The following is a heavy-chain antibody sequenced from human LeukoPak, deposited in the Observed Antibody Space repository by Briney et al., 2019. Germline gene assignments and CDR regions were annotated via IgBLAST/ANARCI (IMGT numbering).Heavy chain of an antibody. CDR2: INPSSGGT. CDR3: ARGGRLGELSLGQNAFDI. V-gene: IGHV1-2*02. J-gene: IGHJ3*02. CDR1: GYTFTGYY. D-gene: IGHD3-16*01. Sequence: ASVKVSCKASGYTFTGYYMHWVRQAPGQGLEWMGWINPSSGGTIYAQKFQGRVTVTRDTSISTAFMELSRLRSDDTAMYYCARGGRLGELSLGQNAFDIWGQGTMVTVSS.